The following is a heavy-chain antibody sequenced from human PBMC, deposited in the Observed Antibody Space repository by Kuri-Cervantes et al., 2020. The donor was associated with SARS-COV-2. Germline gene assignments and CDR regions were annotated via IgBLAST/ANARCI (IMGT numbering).Heavy chain of an antibody. V-gene: IGHV3-23*01. CDR2: ISGSAGST. J-gene: IGHJ4*02. Sequence: GESLKISCAASGFTFSNYAMSWVRQAPGKGLEWVSTISGSAGSTYYADSVKGRFTISRDNSKNTLYLQMNSLRADDTAVYYCAKGEGSGYYRNWGQGTLVTVSS. CDR1: GFTFSNYA. D-gene: IGHD3-22*01. CDR3: AKGEGSGYYRN.